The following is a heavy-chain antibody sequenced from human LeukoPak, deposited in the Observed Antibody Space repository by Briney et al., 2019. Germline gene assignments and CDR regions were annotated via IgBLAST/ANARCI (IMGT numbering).Heavy chain of an antibody. CDR3: ARDQGSNLYGIDY. J-gene: IGHJ4*02. CDR1: GYTFTGHY. Sequence: ASVKVSCKASGYTFTGHYIHWVRQAPGQGLEWMGWISPKNAATNYAQKFQGRVTMTRDTSTGTVYMEVNALRSDDTAVYYCARDQGSNLYGIDYWGQGTLVTVSS. CDR2: ISPKNAAT. D-gene: IGHD3-16*01. V-gene: IGHV1-2*02.